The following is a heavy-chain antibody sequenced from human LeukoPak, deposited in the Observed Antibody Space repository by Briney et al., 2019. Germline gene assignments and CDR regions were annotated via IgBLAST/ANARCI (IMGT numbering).Heavy chain of an antibody. V-gene: IGHV1-69*04. Sequence: ASVKVSCKASGGTFSSYAISWVRQAPGQGLEWMGRIIPILGIANYAQKFQGRVTITADKSTSTAYMELSSLRSEDTAVYYCAREKDQGVTAPPHYYYCGMDVWGQGTTVTVSS. CDR1: GGTFSSYA. CDR3: AREKDQGVTAPPHYYYCGMDV. D-gene: IGHD3-10*01. J-gene: IGHJ6*02. CDR2: IIPILGIA.